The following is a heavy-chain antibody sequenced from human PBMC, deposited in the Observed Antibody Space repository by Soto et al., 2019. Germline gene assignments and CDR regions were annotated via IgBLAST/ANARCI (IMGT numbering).Heavy chain of an antibody. CDR2: ISYDGSNK. CDR1: GFTFSSYG. Sequence: QVQLVESGGGVVQPGRSLRLSCAASGFTFSSYGMHWVRQAPGKGLEWVAVISYDGSNKYYADSVKGRFTISRDNSKNTLYLQMNSLRAEDTAVYYCAKLTPDDSSGYYSLWGQGTLVTVSS. D-gene: IGHD3-22*01. V-gene: IGHV3-30*18. J-gene: IGHJ4*02. CDR3: AKLTPDDSSGYYSL.